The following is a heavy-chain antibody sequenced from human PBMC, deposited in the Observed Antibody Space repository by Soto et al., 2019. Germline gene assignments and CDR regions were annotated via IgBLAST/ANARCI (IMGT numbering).Heavy chain of an antibody. CDR3: ARVFGNFWSGYHVDY. CDR2: IYYSRST. CDR1: GGSITSNY. J-gene: IGHJ4*02. V-gene: IGHV4-59*13. Sequence: SETLSLTCTVSGGSITSNYWTWIRQPPGKGLEWIGHIYYSRSTYYNPSLKSRVSMSVDTSKNRISRNLSSVTAADTAVYYCARVFGNFWSGYHVDYWGQGTPVTVSS. D-gene: IGHD3-3*01.